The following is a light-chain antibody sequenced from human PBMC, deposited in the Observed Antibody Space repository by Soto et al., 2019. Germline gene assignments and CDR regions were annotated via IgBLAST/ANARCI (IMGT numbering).Light chain of an antibody. J-gene: IGKJ2*01. CDR2: ATS. V-gene: IGKV3-20*01. CDR1: QSVSSTY. CDR3: QQHGGSPLYA. Sequence: EIVLTQSPGTLSLSPGERATLSCRASQSVSSTYFAWYQQKPGQAPRLLIFATSNRATGIPDRFSGSGSGTAFTLTIIRLEPEDFAVYYCQQHGGSPLYAFGQGTKVEIK.